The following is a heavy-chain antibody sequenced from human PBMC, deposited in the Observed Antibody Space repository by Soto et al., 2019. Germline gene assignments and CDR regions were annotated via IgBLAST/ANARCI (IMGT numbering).Heavy chain of an antibody. CDR2: ISYDGSNK. CDR3: AKDLMSRLVITALGY. CDR1: GFTFSSYG. Sequence: GGSLRLSCAASGFTFSSYGMHWVRQAPGKGLEWVAVISYDGSNKYYADFVKGRFTISRDNSKNTLYLQMNSLRAEDTAVYYCAKDLMSRLVITALGYWGQGTLVTVSS. D-gene: IGHD3-9*01. V-gene: IGHV3-30*18. J-gene: IGHJ4*02.